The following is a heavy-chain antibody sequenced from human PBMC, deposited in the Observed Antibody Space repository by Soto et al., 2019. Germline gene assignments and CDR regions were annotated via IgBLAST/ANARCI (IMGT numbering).Heavy chain of an antibody. CDR2: IIPISGTA. CDR3: ARDLVGGSSAYCYGMDV. D-gene: IGHD1-26*01. J-gene: IGHJ6*01. CDR1: GGTFSSYA. V-gene: IGHV1-69*01. Sequence: QVQLVQSGAEVKKPGSSVKVSCKVSGGTFSSYAISWVRQAPGQGLQWMGGIIPISGTADYAQKFQGRVTIIADEFTNTAYMELSSLRSEDTAVYYCARDLVGGSSAYCYGMDVW.